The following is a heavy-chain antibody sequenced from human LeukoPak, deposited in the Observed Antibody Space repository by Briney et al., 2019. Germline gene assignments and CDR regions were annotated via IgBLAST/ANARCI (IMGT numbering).Heavy chain of an antibody. Sequence: SQTLSLTCTVSGGSISSGSYYWSWIRHPAGKGLEWIGRIYTSGSTNYNPSLKSRVTISVDTSKNQFSLKLSSVTAADTAVYYCARGLGTSCYKGCDWFDPWGQGTLVTVSS. J-gene: IGHJ5*02. CDR2: IYTSGST. CDR3: ARGLGTSCYKGCDWFDP. D-gene: IGHD2-2*02. CDR1: GGSISSGSYY. V-gene: IGHV4-61*02.